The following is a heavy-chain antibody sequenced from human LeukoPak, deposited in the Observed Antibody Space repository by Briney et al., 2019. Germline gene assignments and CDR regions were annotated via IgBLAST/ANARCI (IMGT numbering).Heavy chain of an antibody. V-gene: IGHV3-23*01. Sequence: GGSLRLSCAASGFTFSSYAMSWVRQAPGKGLEWVSGISAPGKGLVWVSAISGSGGSTYYADSVKGRFTISRDNSKNTLYLQMNSLRADDTAVYYCAKEVSGSYGYWGQGTLVTVSS. CDR3: AKEVSGSYGY. CDR1: GFTFSSYA. D-gene: IGHD1-26*01. CDR2: ISGSGGST. J-gene: IGHJ4*02.